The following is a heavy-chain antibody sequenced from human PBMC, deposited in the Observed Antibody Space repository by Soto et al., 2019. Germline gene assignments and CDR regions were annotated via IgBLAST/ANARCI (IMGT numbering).Heavy chain of an antibody. CDR2: IYWDDDK. Sequence: QITLKESGPTLVKPTQTLTLTCTFSGFSLSTSGVGVGWIRQPPGKALEWLALIYWDDDKRYSPSLKSRLTITKDTSKNQVVLTMTNMDPVDTATYYCAHCPYAPDAYSNYGVWFDPWGQGTLVTVSS. CDR1: GFSLSTSGVG. CDR3: AHCPYAPDAYSNYGVWFDP. J-gene: IGHJ5*02. V-gene: IGHV2-5*02. D-gene: IGHD4-4*01.